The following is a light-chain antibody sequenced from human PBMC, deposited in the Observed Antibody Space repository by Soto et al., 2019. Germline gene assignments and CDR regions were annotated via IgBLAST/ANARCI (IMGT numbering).Light chain of an antibody. V-gene: IGKV1-33*01. CDR3: QQYDNLLIT. CDR1: EDINNY. CDR2: DAS. J-gene: IGKJ5*01. Sequence: DLQMTQSPSSLSASVGDRVTITCQATEDINNYLNWYQQKPGKAPKLLIYDASNLEAGVPSRFRGSGSGTDFTFTISSLQPEDIATYYCQQYDNLLITFGQGTRLEIK.